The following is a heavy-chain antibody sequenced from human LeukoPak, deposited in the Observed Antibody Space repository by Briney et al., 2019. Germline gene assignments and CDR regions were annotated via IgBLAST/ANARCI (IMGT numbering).Heavy chain of an antibody. CDR1: GFTFSSYS. CDR3: ARALYCSSTSCWGFDP. D-gene: IGHD2-2*01. Sequence: GGSLRLSCAASGFTFSSYSMNWVRQAPGKGLEWVSSISSSSSYIYYADSVKGRFTISRDNAKNSLYLQMNSLRAEDTAVCYCARALYCSSTSCWGFDPWGQGTLVTVSS. J-gene: IGHJ5*02. CDR2: ISSSSSYI. V-gene: IGHV3-21*01.